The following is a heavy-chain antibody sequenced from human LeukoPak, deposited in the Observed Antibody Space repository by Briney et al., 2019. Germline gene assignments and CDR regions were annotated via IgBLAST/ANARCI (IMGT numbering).Heavy chain of an antibody. Sequence: SGPTLFHPPPPLTLTCTFSGFSLSTGGVGVGWIRQPPVKALEWLALISWDDDKRYSPSLKSRLTITKATSKTLLVLTMTNMDPVDTAAYYCAHGAYGSGSYYPIWFDLWGQGTLVAVSS. CDR3: AHGAYGSGSYYPIWFDL. D-gene: IGHD3-10*01. CDR2: ISWDDDK. J-gene: IGHJ5*02. CDR1: GFSLSTGGVG. V-gene: IGHV2-5*02.